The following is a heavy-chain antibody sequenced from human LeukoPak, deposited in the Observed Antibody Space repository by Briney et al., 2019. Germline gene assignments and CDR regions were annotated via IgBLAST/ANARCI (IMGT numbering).Heavy chain of an antibody. Sequence: GGSLRLSCAASGFTLSSYAMSWVRQAPGKGLEWVTSVSGGGLDTYYADSVKGRFTISRDHSKNTLYLEMNSLRVEDTAEYYCARGLDYGNYVGCGYWGQGTKVTVSS. J-gene: IGHJ4*02. CDR2: VSGGGLDT. CDR1: GFTLSSYA. V-gene: IGHV3-23*01. D-gene: IGHD4-11*01. CDR3: ARGLDYGNYVGCGY.